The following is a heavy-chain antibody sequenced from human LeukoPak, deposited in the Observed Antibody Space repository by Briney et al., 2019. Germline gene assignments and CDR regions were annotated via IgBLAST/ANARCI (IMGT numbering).Heavy chain of an antibody. CDR3: ATIKRGSTYGHFDF. V-gene: IGHV4-59*11. CDR2: MFDTVST. D-gene: IGHD5-18*01. J-gene: IGHJ4*02. Sequence: PSETLSLTCTVSGASTASHYWTWLRQPPGKELEWIAYMFDTVSTKSNPSLKSRLTLSVDTSKKQLSLRLSSVTAADTAVYYCATIKRGSTYGHFDFWGQGIKVTVSS. CDR1: GASTASHY.